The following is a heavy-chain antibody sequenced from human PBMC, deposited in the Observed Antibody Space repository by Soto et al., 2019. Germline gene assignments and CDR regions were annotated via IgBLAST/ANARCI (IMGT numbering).Heavy chain of an antibody. J-gene: IGHJ5*02. CDR1: GYSFTSYW. Sequence: GESLKISCKGSGYSFTSYWIGWVRQMPGKGLEWMGIIYPGDSDTRYSPSFQGQVTISADKSISTAYLQWSSLKASDTAMYYCARLQSGVYDSSGPDLLGQGTLVTVSS. CDR3: ARLQSGVYDSSGPDL. V-gene: IGHV5-51*01. D-gene: IGHD3-22*01. CDR2: IYPGDSDT.